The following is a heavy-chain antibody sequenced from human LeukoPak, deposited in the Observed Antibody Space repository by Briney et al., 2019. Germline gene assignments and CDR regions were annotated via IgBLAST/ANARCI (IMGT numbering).Heavy chain of an antibody. D-gene: IGHD3-10*01. CDR2: IKQDGSEK. CDR1: GFTVSSYW. Sequence: GGSLRLSCAASGFTVSSYWMSWVRQAPGKGLEWVANIKQDGSEKYYVDSVKGRFTISRDNAKNSLYLQMNSLRAEDTAVYYCAREGYYGSGKYYYYMDVWGKGTTVTVSS. J-gene: IGHJ6*03. CDR3: AREGYYGSGKYYYYMDV. V-gene: IGHV3-7*01.